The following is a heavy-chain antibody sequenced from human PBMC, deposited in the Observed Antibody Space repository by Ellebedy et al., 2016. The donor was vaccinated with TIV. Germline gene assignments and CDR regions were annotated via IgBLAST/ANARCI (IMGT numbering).Heavy chain of an antibody. J-gene: IGHJ5*02. D-gene: IGHD3-3*01. Sequence: SETLSLTCTVSGDSISSYYWSWIRQPPGKGLEWIGYIYYSGSTNYNPSLKSRVTISVDTSKNQFSLKLSSVTAADTAVYYCARQVYDFWSGYYSISDNWFDPWGQGTLVTVSS. CDR2: IYYSGST. CDR1: GDSISSYY. V-gene: IGHV4-59*08. CDR3: ARQVYDFWSGYYSISDNWFDP.